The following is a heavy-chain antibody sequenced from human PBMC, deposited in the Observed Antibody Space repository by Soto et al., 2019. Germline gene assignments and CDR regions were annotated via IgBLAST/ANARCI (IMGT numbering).Heavy chain of an antibody. V-gene: IGHV3-23*01. J-gene: IGHJ4*02. CDR1: GFTFSSYA. CDR2: ISGSGGST. CDR3: AKHLGRLRGLRFLEWSYFDY. Sequence: GGSLRLSCAASGFTFSSYAMSWVRQAPGKGLEWVSAISGSGGSTYYADSVKGRFTISRDNSKNTLYLQMNSLRAEDTAVYYCAKHLGRLRGLRFLEWSYFDYWGQGTLVTVSS. D-gene: IGHD3-3*01.